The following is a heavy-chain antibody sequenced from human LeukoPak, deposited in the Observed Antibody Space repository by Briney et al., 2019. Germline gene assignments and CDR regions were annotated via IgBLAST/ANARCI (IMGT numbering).Heavy chain of an antibody. J-gene: IGHJ6*02. CDR3: ARGIQAAYYSYGMDV. D-gene: IGHD6-25*01. V-gene: IGHV4-34*01. CDR1: GGSFSGYY. Sequence: SDTLSLTCAAYGGSFSGYYWSWIRQPPGKGLEWIGEINPTGSTNYNPSLQSRVTISVDTTKNQFSLKLSSVPAADAAVYYCARGIQAAYYSYGMDVWGQGTTVTVSS. CDR2: INPTGST.